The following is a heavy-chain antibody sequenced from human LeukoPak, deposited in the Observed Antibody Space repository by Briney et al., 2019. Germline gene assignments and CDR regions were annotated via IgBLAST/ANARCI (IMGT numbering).Heavy chain of an antibody. Sequence: GESLKISCKGSGYSFNSFWIGWVRQMPGKGLEWMGIIYPDDSETIYSPSFQGQVTFSVDKSITTAYLHWSSLKASDTAMFYCARLYCDVSGYFDYWGQGTLVTVSS. D-gene: IGHD3-22*01. CDR1: GYSFNSFW. J-gene: IGHJ4*02. V-gene: IGHV5-51*01. CDR2: IYPDDSET. CDR3: ARLYCDVSGYFDY.